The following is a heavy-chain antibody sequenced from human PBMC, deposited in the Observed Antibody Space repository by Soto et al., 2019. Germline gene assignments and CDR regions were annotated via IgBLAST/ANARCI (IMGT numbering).Heavy chain of an antibody. V-gene: IGHV2-70*11. J-gene: IGHJ6*02. CDR2: IDWDDDK. CDR3: ARTIRDSSWGYHGMDV. CDR1: GFSLSTSGMC. D-gene: IGHD3-22*01. Sequence: ESGPTLVNPTQTRTLTCTFSGFSLSTSGMCVSWIRQPPGKALEWLARIDWDDDKYYSTSLKTRLTISRDTSQNQVVLTMTNMDPVDTATYYCARTIRDSSWGYHGMDVWGQGTTVTVSS.